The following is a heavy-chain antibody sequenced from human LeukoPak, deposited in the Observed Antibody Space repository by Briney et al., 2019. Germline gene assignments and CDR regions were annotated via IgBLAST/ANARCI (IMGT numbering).Heavy chain of an antibody. V-gene: IGHV4-4*07. J-gene: IGHJ6*03. CDR2: IYTSGST. CDR1: GGSISSYY. D-gene: IGHD6-13*01. Sequence: PSETLSLTCTVSGGSISSYYWSWIRQPAGKGLEWIGRIYTSGSTNYNPSLKSRVTMSVDTSKNQFSLKLSSVTAADTAVYYCARGELGIAAAPRYYYYYYMDVWGKGTTVTVSS. CDR3: ARGELGIAAAPRYYYYYYMDV.